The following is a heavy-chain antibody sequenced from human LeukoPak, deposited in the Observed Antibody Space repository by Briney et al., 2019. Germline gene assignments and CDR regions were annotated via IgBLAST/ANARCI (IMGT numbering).Heavy chain of an antibody. J-gene: IGHJ6*03. CDR1: GFIFSSYG. CDR3: AKDGHWQWLVLYYYYYMDV. CDR2: IRYEGSNK. Sequence: PGRSLRLSWAAAGFIFSSYGMRWVSQAAGKWLEWVAFIRYEGSNKYYADSVKGRFTISRDNSKNTLYLQMNSLRAEDTAVYYCAKDGHWQWLVLYYYYYMDVWGKGTTVTISS. D-gene: IGHD6-19*01. V-gene: IGHV3-30*02.